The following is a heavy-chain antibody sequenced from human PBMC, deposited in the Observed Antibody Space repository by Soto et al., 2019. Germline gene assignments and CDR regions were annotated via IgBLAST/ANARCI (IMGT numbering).Heavy chain of an antibody. CDR2: IIPIFGTA. CDR3: ASSRELELRSEWFDP. Sequence: QVQLVQSGAEVNKPGSSVKVSCKASGGTFSSYAISWVRQAPGQGLEWMGGIIPIFGTANYAQKFQGRVTITADESTSTDYMELSSLRSEDTAVYYCASSRELELRSEWFDPWGQGTLVTVSS. D-gene: IGHD1-7*01. CDR1: GGTFSSYA. V-gene: IGHV1-69*01. J-gene: IGHJ5*02.